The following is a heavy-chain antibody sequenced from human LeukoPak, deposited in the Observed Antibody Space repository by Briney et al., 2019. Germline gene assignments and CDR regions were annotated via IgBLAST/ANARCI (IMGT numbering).Heavy chain of an antibody. D-gene: IGHD3-22*01. CDR1: GGSISSSSYY. Sequence: PSETLSLTCTVSGGSISSSSYYWGWIRQPPRKGLEWIGSIYYSGSTYYNPSLKSRVTISVDTSKNQFSLKLRSVTAADTAVYYCARDQLYDSRGYHPEIHWGQGTLVTVSS. J-gene: IGHJ4*02. V-gene: IGHV4-39*07. CDR2: IYYSGST. CDR3: ARDQLYDSRGYHPEIH.